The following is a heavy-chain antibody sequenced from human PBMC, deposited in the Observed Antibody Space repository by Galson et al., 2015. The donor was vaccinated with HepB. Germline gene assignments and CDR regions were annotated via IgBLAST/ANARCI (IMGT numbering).Heavy chain of an antibody. CDR3: AREGGTGGYSYGIYYFDY. Sequence: SVKVSCKASGYSFTNYAMHWVRQAPGQRLERMGWINTGNGNTKFSQRFQDRVTLTRDTSAGTVYMELSSLRSEDTSVYYCAREGGTGGYSYGIYYFDYWGQGTLVTVSS. CDR2: INTGNGNT. V-gene: IGHV1-3*04. J-gene: IGHJ4*02. D-gene: IGHD5-18*01. CDR1: GYSFTNYA.